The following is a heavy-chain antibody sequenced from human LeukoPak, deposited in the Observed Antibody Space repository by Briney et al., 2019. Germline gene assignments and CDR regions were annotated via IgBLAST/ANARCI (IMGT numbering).Heavy chain of an antibody. J-gene: IGHJ4*02. CDR3: ARLPLTAREHFDY. Sequence: GGSLGLSCAASGVTFSAYWMSWGRQAPGGGLEWVANINEDGTKKYPVDSVKGRFTISRDNAKNSLYLQMNSLRAEDTAVYYCARLPLTAREHFDYWGQGTLVTVSS. CDR1: GVTFSAYW. D-gene: IGHD1-1*01. CDR2: INEDGTKK. V-gene: IGHV3-7*05.